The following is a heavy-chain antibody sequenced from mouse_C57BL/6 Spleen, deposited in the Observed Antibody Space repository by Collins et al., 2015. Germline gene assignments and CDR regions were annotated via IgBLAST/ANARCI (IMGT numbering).Heavy chain of an antibody. CDR3: ARDYYGNTYDY. CDR1: GYSITSGFY. D-gene: IGHD1-1*01. Sequence: DVQLQESGPGLVKPSQSLSLTCSVTGYSITSGFYWNWIRQFPGNKLEWLGYISYDGSNNYNPSLKNRISITRDTSKNQFFLNLNSVTTEDTATYYCARDYYGNTYDYWGQGTSLTVSS. CDR2: ISYDGSN. J-gene: IGHJ2*02. V-gene: IGHV3-6*01.